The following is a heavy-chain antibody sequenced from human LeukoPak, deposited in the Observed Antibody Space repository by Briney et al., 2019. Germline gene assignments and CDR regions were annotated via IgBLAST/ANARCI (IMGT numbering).Heavy chain of an antibody. D-gene: IGHD3-22*01. V-gene: IGHV3-48*01. CDR2: ISSSSSTI. CDR1: GFTFSSYS. J-gene: IGHJ6*03. CDR3: ARGAKVVINYYYYYYMDV. Sequence: GGSLRLSCAASGFTFSSYSMNWVRQAPGKGLEWVSYISSSSSTIYYADSVKGRFTISRDNAKNSLYLQMNSLRAEDTAVYYCARGAKVVINYYYYYYMDVWGKGTTVTVSS.